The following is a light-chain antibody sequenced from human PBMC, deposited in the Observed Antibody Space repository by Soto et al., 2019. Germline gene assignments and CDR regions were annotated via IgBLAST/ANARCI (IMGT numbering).Light chain of an antibody. Sequence: DIVMTQSPLSLPVTPGEPASISCRSSQSLLHSNGFNYLDWYLQKPGQSPQLLIYSGSNRASGVPDRFSGSGSGTDFTPKSSRVEAEDVGVYYCMQALQTPGVTFGPGTKVDIK. V-gene: IGKV2-28*01. J-gene: IGKJ3*01. CDR3: MQALQTPGVT. CDR2: SGS. CDR1: QSLLHSNGFNY.